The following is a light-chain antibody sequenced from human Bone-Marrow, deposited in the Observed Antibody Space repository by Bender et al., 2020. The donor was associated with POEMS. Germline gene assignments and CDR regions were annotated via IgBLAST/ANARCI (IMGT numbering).Light chain of an antibody. CDR2: DFT. J-gene: IGLJ2*01. CDR3: CSYAGTYTWL. V-gene: IGLV2-11*01. Sequence: QSALTQPRPVSGSPGQSVTISCTGTNSDVDTYNFVYWFQHNPGRTPKLNNYDFTTRPSGVPDRFSGSKSGNTASLTIYGLRAEDEADYYCCSYAGTYTWLFGGGTKLTVL. CDR1: NSDVDTYNF.